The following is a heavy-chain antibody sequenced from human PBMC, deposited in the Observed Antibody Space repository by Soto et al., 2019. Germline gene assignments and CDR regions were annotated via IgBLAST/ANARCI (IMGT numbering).Heavy chain of an antibody. CDR2: INAGNGNT. D-gene: IGHD6-19*01. V-gene: IGHV1-3*01. J-gene: IGHJ6*02. CDR3: ARDPVAVAGPYYYGMDV. CDR1: GYTFTSYA. Sequence: ASVKVSCKASGYTFTSYAMHWVRQAPGQRLEWMGWINAGNGNTNYAQKLQGRVTMTTDTSTSTAYMELRSLRSDDTAVYYCARDPVAVAGPYYYGMDVWGQGTTVTVSS.